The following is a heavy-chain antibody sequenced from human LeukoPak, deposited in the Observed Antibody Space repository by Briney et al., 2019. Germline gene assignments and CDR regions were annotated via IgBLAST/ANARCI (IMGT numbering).Heavy chain of an antibody. CDR2: IIPIFGTA. V-gene: IGHV1-69*01. J-gene: IGHJ4*02. D-gene: IGHD3-3*01. CDR1: GGTFSSYA. Sequence: ASVKVSCKASGGTFSSYAISWVRQAPGQGLEWMGGIIPIFGTANYAQKFQGRVTITADESTSTAYMELSSLRSEDTAVYYCARDSESITIFGVVIKYYFDYWGQGTLVTVSS. CDR3: ARDSESITIFGVVIKYYFDY.